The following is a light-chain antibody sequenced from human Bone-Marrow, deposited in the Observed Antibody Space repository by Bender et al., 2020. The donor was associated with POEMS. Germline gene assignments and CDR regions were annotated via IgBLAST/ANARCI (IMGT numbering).Light chain of an antibody. V-gene: IGLV1-44*01. CDR2: SSH. CDR3: AAWDDSLNGWV. J-gene: IGLJ3*02. CDR1: SSNIGAHA. Sequence: QSVLTQPPSASGTPGQRVTISCSGGSSNIGAHAVNWYQHLPGTAPKLLIYSSHRRPSEVPDRFSGSKSGTSASLAIRGLRSEDEADYYCAAWDDSLNGWVFGGGTKLTVL.